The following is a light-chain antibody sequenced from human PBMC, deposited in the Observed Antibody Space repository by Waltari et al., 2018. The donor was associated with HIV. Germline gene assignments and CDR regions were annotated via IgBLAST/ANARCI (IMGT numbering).Light chain of an antibody. Sequence: QSVLTQPPSVSGAPGQRVTIPCTGSSSNIGAGYDIHWYQQLPGTAPKLLIYASYNRTAGVPDRFSGSKSGTSASLAITGLQAEDEADYYGQTYDSSLSGPVFGGGTKLTVL. V-gene: IGLV1-40*01. J-gene: IGLJ2*01. CDR3: QTYDSSLSGPV. CDR2: ASY. CDR1: SSNIGAGYD.